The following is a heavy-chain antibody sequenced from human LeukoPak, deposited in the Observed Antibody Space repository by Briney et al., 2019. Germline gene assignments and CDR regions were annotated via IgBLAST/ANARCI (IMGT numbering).Heavy chain of an antibody. CDR1: GFTFSSYA. CDR2: ISGSGGST. J-gene: IGHJ4*02. CDR3: AKAYAYDILTGYPNYFDY. V-gene: IGHV3-23*01. Sequence: GGSLRLSCAASGFTFSSYAMSWVRQAPGKGLEWVSAISGSGGSTYYADSVRGRFTTSRDNSKNTLYLQMNSLRAEDTALYYCAKAYAYDILTGYPNYFDYWGQGTLVTVSS. D-gene: IGHD3-9*01.